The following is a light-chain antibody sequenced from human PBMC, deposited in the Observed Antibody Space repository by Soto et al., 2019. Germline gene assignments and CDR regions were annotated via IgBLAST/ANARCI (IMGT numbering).Light chain of an antibody. CDR3: TQHLDNFRT. CDR1: ARLLHKNGYNY. Sequence: IVMTQSPLSLSVTPGEAASISCMSSARLLHKNGYNYVDWYMQKPGQSPQLLIYLGSNRASGVPYRFSGSGSDTYFTLEISRVEADDVGVYYCTQHLDNFRTFGQGTKVEIK. V-gene: IGKV2-28*01. J-gene: IGKJ1*01. CDR2: LGS.